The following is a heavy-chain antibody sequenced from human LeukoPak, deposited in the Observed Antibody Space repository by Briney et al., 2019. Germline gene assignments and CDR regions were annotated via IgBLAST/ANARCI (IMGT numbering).Heavy chain of an antibody. J-gene: IGHJ2*01. CDR1: GGSISSYY. V-gene: IGHV4-59*08. CDR2: IYYSGST. Sequence: PSETLSLTCTVSGGSISSYYWSWIRQPPGKGLEWIGYIYYSGSTNYNPSLKSRVTISVDTSKNQFSLKLSFVTAADTAVYYCARHILWWNWYFDLWGRGTLVTVSS. D-gene: IGHD2-21*01. CDR3: ARHILWWNWYFDL.